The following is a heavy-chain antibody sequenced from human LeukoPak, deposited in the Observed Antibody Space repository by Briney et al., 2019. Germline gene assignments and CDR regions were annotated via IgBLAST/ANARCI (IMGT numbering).Heavy chain of an antibody. CDR3: AKARHCTTATCASAAFDA. CDR2: ISNDGSDE. D-gene: IGHD2-8*01. Sequence: PGGSLRLSCAASGFTFNMHAMHWVRQAPGNGLEWVAVISNDGSDEYYADSVRGRFPISRDNLQNTVFLQMNNLRPEDTAVYYCAKARHCTTATCASAAFDAWGQGTMVTVSS. J-gene: IGHJ3*01. V-gene: IGHV3-30-3*01. CDR1: GFTFNMHA.